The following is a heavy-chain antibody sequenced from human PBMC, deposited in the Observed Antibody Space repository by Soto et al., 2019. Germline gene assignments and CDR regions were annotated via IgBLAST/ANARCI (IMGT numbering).Heavy chain of an antibody. CDR1: GYTFTSYD. J-gene: IGHJ3*02. CDR3: ARVLYYDFWSGYHAFDI. V-gene: IGHV1-8*01. D-gene: IGHD3-3*01. CDR2: MNPNSGNT. Sequence: GASVKVSCKASGYTFTSYDLNWVRQATGQGLEWMGWMNPNSGNTGYAQKFQGRVTMTRNTSISTAYMELSSLRSEDTAVYYCARVLYYDFWSGYHAFDIWGQGTMVTVSS.